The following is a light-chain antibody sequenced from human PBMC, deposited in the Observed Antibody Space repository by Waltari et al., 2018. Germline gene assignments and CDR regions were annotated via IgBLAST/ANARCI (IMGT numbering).Light chain of an antibody. CDR3: GTWDSSLSVLV. CDR1: SSK. V-gene: IGLV1-51*01. J-gene: IGLJ3*02. Sequence: QSVLTQPPSVSAAPGQKVTISCSGSSSKLLIYDKIKRPSGIPDRFSGSKSGTSATLGITGLQTGDEADYYCGTWDSSLSVLVFGGGTNLTVL. CDR2: DKI.